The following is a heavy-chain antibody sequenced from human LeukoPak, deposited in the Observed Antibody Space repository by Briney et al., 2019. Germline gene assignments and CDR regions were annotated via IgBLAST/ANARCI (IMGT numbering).Heavy chain of an antibody. CDR2: IYYSGST. J-gene: IGHJ4*02. Sequence: SETLSLTCTVSGGSISSYYWSWIRQPPGKGLEWIGYIYYSGSTNYTPSLKSRVTISVDTSKNQFSLKLSSVTAADTAVYYCAREAITNRTVVWGQGTLVTVSS. CDR1: GGSISSYY. CDR3: AREAITNRTVV. V-gene: IGHV4-59*01. D-gene: IGHD4-23*01.